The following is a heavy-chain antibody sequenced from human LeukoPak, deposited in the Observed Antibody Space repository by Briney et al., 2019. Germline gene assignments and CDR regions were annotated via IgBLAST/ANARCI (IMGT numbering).Heavy chain of an antibody. J-gene: IGHJ3*02. CDR2: IYPSDSDA. CDR3: ASLRSYSDAFDI. Sequence: GESLKISCRGSGYSFTNYWIGWVRQMPGKGLEWIGIIYPSDSDAKYSPSFQGQVTISADKSISTAFLQWSSLKASDSAMYYCASLRSYSDAFDIWGQGTMVTVSS. CDR1: GYSFTNYW. V-gene: IGHV5-51*01. D-gene: IGHD2-21*01.